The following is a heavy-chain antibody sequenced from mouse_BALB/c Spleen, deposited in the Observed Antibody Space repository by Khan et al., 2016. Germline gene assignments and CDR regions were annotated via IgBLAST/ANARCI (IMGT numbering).Heavy chain of an antibody. CDR3: ATSSSGYWYYFDY. V-gene: IGHV3-1*02. D-gene: IGHD3-1*01. Sequence: EVQLQESGPDLVKPSQSLSLTCTVTGYSITSHYTWHWIRHFPGNKLVWMGYINYSGSTNYNPSLKSRFSITRDTSKNQFFLQLSSVTADDTATYYCATSSSGYWYYFDYWGQGTTLTVSS. J-gene: IGHJ2*01. CDR1: GYSITSHYT. CDR2: INYSGST.